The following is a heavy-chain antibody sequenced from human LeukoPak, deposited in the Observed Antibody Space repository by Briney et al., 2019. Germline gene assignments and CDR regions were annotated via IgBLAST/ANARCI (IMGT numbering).Heavy chain of an antibody. J-gene: IGHJ6*02. CDR3: ARDSRHYLYGMDV. V-gene: IGHV4-4*07. CDR1: GGSISSYY. D-gene: IGHD1-26*01. CDR2: IYTTGST. Sequence: PSETLSLTCTVSGGSISSYYWSWIRQPAGKGLEWIGRIYTTGSTNYNPSLKSRVTISVDTSKNQFSLKLSSVTAADTAVYYCARDSRHYLYGMDVWAKGPRSPSP.